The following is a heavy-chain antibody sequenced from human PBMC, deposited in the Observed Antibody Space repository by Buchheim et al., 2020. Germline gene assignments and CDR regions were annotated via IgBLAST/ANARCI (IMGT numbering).Heavy chain of an antibody. Sequence: QLQLQESGPGLVKPSETLSLTCTVSGGSIDSRNYYWGWIRQPPGEGLEWIGTICSTGTTYYNPSLKSRVTISVDTSKNQFSPKLSSVTAADTAVYYCARDPYYYDNSGYKYFFDYWGQGIL. CDR1: GGSIDSRNYY. D-gene: IGHD3-22*01. CDR2: ICSTGTT. CDR3: ARDPYYYDNSGYKYFFDY. V-gene: IGHV4-39*07. J-gene: IGHJ4*02.